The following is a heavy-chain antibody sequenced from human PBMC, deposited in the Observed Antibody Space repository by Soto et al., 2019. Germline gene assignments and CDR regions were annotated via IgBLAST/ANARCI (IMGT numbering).Heavy chain of an antibody. CDR2: VKSKVDGGTI. CDR1: GFTFKGAW. Sequence: PGGSLRLSCVASGFTFKGAWMNWVRQAPGKGLEWVGRVKSKVDGGTIDYAAPVKGRFTISRDDSKNTLYLQMNSLKTEDTAVYYCTTDECSGGSCYSHYYYYGMDVWRQGTPVTASS. CDR3: TTDECSGGSCYSHYYYYGMDV. D-gene: IGHD2-15*01. V-gene: IGHV3-15*07. J-gene: IGHJ6*02.